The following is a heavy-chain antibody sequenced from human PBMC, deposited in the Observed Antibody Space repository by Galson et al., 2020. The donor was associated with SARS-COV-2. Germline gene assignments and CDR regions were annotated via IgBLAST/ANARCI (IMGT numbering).Heavy chain of an antibody. V-gene: IGHV2-26*01. CDR1: GSSLSNARMG. CDR3: ARRTYGDARLGYYYYMDV. CDR2: IFSNDEK. Sequence: SGPTLVKPTETLTLTCTVSGSSLSNARMGVSWIRQPPGKALEWLAHIFSNDEKSYSKSLKSRLTISKDNSKSQVVLTMTNMDPVDTATYYCARRTYGDARLGYYYYMDVWGKGTTVTVSS. J-gene: IGHJ6*03. D-gene: IGHD4-17*01.